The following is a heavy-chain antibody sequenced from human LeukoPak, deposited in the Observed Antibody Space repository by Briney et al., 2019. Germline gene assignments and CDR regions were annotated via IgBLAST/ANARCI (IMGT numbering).Heavy chain of an antibody. V-gene: IGHV3-30*02. Sequence: PGGSLRLSCAASGFTFSSYGMHWVRQAPGKGLEWVAFIRYGGSNKYYADSVKGRFTISRDNSKNTLYLQMNSLRAEDTAVYYCAKHPGIAVAAPGMAFDIWGQGTMVTVSS. CDR3: AKHPGIAVAAPGMAFDI. D-gene: IGHD6-19*01. CDR2: IRYGGSNK. J-gene: IGHJ3*02. CDR1: GFTFSSYG.